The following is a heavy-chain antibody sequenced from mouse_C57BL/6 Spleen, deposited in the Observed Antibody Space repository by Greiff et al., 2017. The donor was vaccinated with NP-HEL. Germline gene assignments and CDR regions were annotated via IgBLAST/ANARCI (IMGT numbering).Heavy chain of an antibody. V-gene: IGHV2-2*01. CDR3: ARDGNYAMDY. Sequence: VQLQQSGPGLVQPSQSLSITCTVSGFSLPSYGVHWVRQSPGKGLDWRGVLWGGGSTDYNAAFISRLSISKDNSKSQVFFKMNSLQADDTAIYYCARDGNYAMDYWGQGTSVTVSS. D-gene: IGHD2-1*01. J-gene: IGHJ4*01. CDR1: GFSLPSYG. CDR2: LWGGGST.